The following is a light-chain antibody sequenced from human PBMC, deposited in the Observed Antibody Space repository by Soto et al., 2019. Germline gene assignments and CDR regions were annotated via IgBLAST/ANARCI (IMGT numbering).Light chain of an antibody. Sequence: SISYYFNWYQQKQGRAPRLLIYSTSTLQSGVPSKFSGSASGTDFTLTISSLQPEDFATYYGQQSYSTPWTVGQGTKVDSK. CDR1: SISYY. CDR3: QQSYSTPWT. J-gene: IGKJ1*01. CDR2: STS. V-gene: IGKV1-39*01.